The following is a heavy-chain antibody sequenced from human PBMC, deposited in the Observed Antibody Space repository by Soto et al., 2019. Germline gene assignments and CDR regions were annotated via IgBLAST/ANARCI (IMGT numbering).Heavy chain of an antibody. J-gene: IGHJ6*02. CDR1: GYTFTGYY. D-gene: IGHD3-10*01. Sequence: ASVKVSCKASGYTFTGYYMHWVRQAPGQGLEWMGWINPNSGGTNYAQKFQGWVTMTRDTSISTAYMELSRLRSDDTAVYYCARAISGYYYGMDVWGQGTAVTVSS. CDR2: INPNSGGT. CDR3: ARAISGYYYGMDV. V-gene: IGHV1-2*04.